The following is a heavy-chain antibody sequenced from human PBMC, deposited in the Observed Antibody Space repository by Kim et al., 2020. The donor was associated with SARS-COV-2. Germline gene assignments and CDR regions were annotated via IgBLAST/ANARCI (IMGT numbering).Heavy chain of an antibody. CDR3: ARLPRGIAAADYYWYFDL. Sequence: GESLKISCKGSGYSFTSYWIGWVRQMPGKGLEWMGIIYPGDSDTRYSPSFQGQVTISADKSISTAYLQWSSLKASDTAMYYCARLPRGIAAADYYWYFDLWGRGTLVTVSS. CDR1: GYSFTSYW. D-gene: IGHD6-13*01. CDR2: IYPGDSDT. J-gene: IGHJ2*01. V-gene: IGHV5-51*01.